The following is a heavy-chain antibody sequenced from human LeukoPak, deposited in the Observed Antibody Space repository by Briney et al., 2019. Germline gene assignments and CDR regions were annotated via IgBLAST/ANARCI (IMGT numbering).Heavy chain of an antibody. J-gene: IGHJ6*02. CDR1: GFTVSSNY. CDR3: ARDPPPPLDV. Sequence: GGSLRLSCAASGFTVSSNYMSWVRQAPGKGLEWVSGIYSCGSTYYADSVKGRFTISRDNAKNSLYLQMNSLRAEDTAVYYCARDPPPPLDVWGQGTTVTVSS. CDR2: IYSCGST. V-gene: IGHV3-53*01.